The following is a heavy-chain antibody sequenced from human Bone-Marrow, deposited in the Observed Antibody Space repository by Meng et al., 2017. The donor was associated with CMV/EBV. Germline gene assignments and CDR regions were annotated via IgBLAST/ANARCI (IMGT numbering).Heavy chain of an antibody. Sequence: ASVKVSCKASGYTFTSYGISWVRQAPGHGLEWMGWISAYNGNENYAQKPQGRVAMTTDTSTSTAYMDLRSLRADDTALYYGSREGGGNGANWFDPWGQGTLVTGSS. CDR2: ISAYNGNE. CDR3: SREGGGNGANWFDP. CDR1: GYTFTSYG. D-gene: IGHD4-23*01. J-gene: IGHJ5*02. V-gene: IGHV1-18*01.